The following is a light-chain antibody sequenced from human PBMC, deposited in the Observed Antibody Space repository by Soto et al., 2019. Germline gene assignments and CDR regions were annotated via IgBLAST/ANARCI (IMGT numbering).Light chain of an antibody. CDR2: DND. J-gene: IGLJ2*01. CDR3: PTWDASLSAGV. Sequence: QSVLTQPPSVSAAPGQKVTISCSGRSSNIGNNYVSWYQQLPGTAPKLLIYDNDERPSGIPDRFSGSKSGTSATLGTTGLQTGDEADYYCPTWDASLSAGVFGGGPKVTVL. CDR1: SSNIGNNY. V-gene: IGLV1-51*01.